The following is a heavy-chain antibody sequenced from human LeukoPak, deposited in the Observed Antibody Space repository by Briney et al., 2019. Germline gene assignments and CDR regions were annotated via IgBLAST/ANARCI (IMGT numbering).Heavy chain of an antibody. CDR1: GFILTSYW. CDR3: ARAGSGRGYDY. V-gene: IGHV3-7*01. D-gene: IGHD3-10*01. J-gene: IGHJ4*02. CDR2: IRQDGSEK. Sequence: GGSLGLSCAASGFILTSYWMSWVRQAPGKGLDWVANIRQDGSEKYYVDSVKGRFTVSRDNAKNALYLQMNSLRAEDTAVYYCARAGSGRGYDYWGQGTLVTVSS.